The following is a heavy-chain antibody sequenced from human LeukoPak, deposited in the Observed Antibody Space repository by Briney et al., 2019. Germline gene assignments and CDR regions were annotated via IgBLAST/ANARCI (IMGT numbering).Heavy chain of an antibody. CDR2: INPSGGST. Sequence: ASVKVSFTASGYTFTNYYMHWVRQAPGQGLEWMGIINPSGGSTSYAQKFQGRVTMTRDTSTSAVYMELSSLRSEDTAVYYCTRVSGRLGGPFDIWGQGTLVTVSS. V-gene: IGHV1-46*01. J-gene: IGHJ3*02. CDR1: GYTFTNYY. D-gene: IGHD3-16*01. CDR3: TRVSGRLGGPFDI.